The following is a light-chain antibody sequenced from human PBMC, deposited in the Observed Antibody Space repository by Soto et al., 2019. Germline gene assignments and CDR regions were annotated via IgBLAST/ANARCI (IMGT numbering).Light chain of an antibody. Sequence: EIVLTQSPGTLSLSPGERATLSCRASQSVSSNNLAWYQQRPGQAPRVGIYGASTRATGIPERFSGSGSGTDFTLTISRREPEDFAVYYCQQDGRSPFTFGRGTKVDIK. CDR2: GAS. J-gene: IGKJ3*01. CDR3: QQDGRSPFT. CDR1: QSVSSNN. V-gene: IGKV3-20*01.